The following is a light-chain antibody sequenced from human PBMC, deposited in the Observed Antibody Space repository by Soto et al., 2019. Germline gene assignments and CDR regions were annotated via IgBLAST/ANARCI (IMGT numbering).Light chain of an antibody. V-gene: IGKV1-17*03. CDR1: HNINYY. CDR3: LQHNSYPLT. Sequence: DIQMTQSPSAMSASVGDRVTISCRASHNINYYLAWFPQKPGKVPKRLIYSASSLQSGVPSRFSGSGSGTEFTLTITGLQPEDTAIYYCLQHNSYPLTFGGGTKVEIK. CDR2: SAS. J-gene: IGKJ4*01.